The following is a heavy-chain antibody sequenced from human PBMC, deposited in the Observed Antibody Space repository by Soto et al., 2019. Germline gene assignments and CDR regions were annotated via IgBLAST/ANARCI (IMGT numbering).Heavy chain of an antibody. CDR1: GYTFTSYG. J-gene: IGHJ6*02. D-gene: IGHD3-9*01. V-gene: IGHV1-18*01. CDR2: ISAYNGNT. CDR3: ASPPPTYYDTGGGYYGMDV. Sequence: QVQLVQSGAEVKKPGASVKVSCKASGYTFTSYGISWVRQAPGQGLEWMGWISAYNGNTNYAQKLQGRVTMTTDTSTSTAYLELGSLRSDDTAVYYCASPPPTYYDTGGGYYGMDVWGQGTTVTVSS.